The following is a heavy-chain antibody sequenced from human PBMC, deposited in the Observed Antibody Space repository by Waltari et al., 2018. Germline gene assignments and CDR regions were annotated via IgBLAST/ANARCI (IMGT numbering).Heavy chain of an antibody. CDR1: GGSISSYY. D-gene: IGHD3-10*01. CDR2: IYSSGST. V-gene: IGHV4-59*01. Sequence: QVQLQESGPGLVKPSETLSLTCTVSGGSISSYYWSWIRQPPGKGLGWIGDIYSSGSTHSNPPLKSRVIISVDTSKNQFSLKVRSMTAADTAVYYCARDRGYQDYWGQGTLVTVSS. J-gene: IGHJ4*02. CDR3: ARDRGYQDY.